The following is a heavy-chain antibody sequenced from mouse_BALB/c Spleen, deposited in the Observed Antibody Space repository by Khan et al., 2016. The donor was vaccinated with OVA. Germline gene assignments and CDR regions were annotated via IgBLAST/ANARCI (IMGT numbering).Heavy chain of an antibody. CDR3: SRHGCVAWFAY. CDR2: NDPFNGGT. Sequence: VQLKQSGPELMKPGASVKISCKASGYSFTSYYIHWVKQSHGKSLEWIGYNDPFNGGTSYNPKFKGKATLTVDKSSSTAYMHLSSLTSDDSAVYYCSRHGCVAWFAYWGQGTLVTVSA. CDR1: GYSFTSYY. D-gene: IGHD2-2*01. V-gene: IGHV1S135*01. J-gene: IGHJ3*01.